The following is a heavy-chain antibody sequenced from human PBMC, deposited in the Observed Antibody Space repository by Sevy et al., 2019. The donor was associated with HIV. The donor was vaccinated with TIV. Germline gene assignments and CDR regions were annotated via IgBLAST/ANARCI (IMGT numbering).Heavy chain of an antibody. CDR3: ATGLWFGDRKSGMDV. CDR2: INPNSGGT. CDR1: GYTFTGYY. D-gene: IGHD3-10*01. Sequence: ASVKVSCKASGYTFTGYYMHWVRQAPGQGLEWMGWINPNSGGTNYAQKFQGRVTMTRDTSISTAYMELSRLRSDDTAVYYCATGLWFGDRKSGMDVWGQGTTVTVSS. J-gene: IGHJ6*02. V-gene: IGHV1-2*02.